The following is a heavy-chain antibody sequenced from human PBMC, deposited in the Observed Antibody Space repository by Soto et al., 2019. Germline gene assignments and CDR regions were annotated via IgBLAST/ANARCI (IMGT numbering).Heavy chain of an antibody. Sequence: SETLSLTCTVSGGSISSGGYYWSWIRQHPGKGLEWIGYIYYSGSTYYNQSLKSQVTISVDTSKKQFSLKLSSVTAADTAVYYCARVRSGKYCSGGSCYNYYYGMDVWGQGTTVTVSS. CDR2: IYYSGST. D-gene: IGHD2-15*01. V-gene: IGHV4-31*01. J-gene: IGHJ6*02. CDR3: ARVRSGKYCSGGSCYNYYYGMDV. CDR1: GGSISSGGYY.